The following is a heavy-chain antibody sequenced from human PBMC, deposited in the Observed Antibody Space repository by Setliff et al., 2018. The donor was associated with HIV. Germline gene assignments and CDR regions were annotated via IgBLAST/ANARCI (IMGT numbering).Heavy chain of an antibody. Sequence: SETLSLTCTVSGDSITSNYWTWIRQPPGKGLEWIGYIDDSGSTKYNPSLDSRVSITVDTSKNQFSLKLTSVTAADTAVYYCARKGNVGGWFDPWGQGTLVTVSS. CDR3: ARKGNVGGWFDP. CDR2: IDDSGST. CDR1: GDSITSNY. V-gene: IGHV4-59*08. D-gene: IGHD3-16*01. J-gene: IGHJ5*02.